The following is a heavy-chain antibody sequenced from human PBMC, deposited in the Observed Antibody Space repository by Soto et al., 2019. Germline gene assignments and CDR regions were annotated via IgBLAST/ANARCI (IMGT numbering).Heavy chain of an antibody. J-gene: IGHJ4*02. Sequence: QITLKESGPTLVKPTQTLTLTCTFSGFSLSTSGVAVGWIRQPPGKAPEWLTLIYWDDDKRYSPSLKSRVTSTKDTSRNQVVLTITNMDPVDTAIYYCVHSEIEAAGPFDYWGQGTLVTVSS. D-gene: IGHD6-13*01. CDR1: GFSLSTSGVA. CDR2: IYWDDDK. V-gene: IGHV2-5*02. CDR3: VHSEIEAAGPFDY.